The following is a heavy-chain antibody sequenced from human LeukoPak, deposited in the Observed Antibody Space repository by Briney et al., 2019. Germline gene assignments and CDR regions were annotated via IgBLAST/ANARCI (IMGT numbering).Heavy chain of an antibody. Sequence: PGGSLRLSCAASGFTFSSYSMNWVRQAPGKGLEWVSSTSSSSSYIYYADSVKGRFTISRDNAKNSLFLQMNSLRPEDTAVYYCGRVPEGLQGDYVDYWGQGSLVAVSS. D-gene: IGHD4-4*01. CDR3: GRVPEGLQGDYVDY. J-gene: IGHJ4*02. CDR2: TSSSSSYI. V-gene: IGHV3-21*01. CDR1: GFTFSSYS.